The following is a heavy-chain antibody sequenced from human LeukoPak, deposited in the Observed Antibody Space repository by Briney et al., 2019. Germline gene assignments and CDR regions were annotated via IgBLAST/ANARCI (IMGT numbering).Heavy chain of an antibody. CDR3: ARGLYVGK. Sequence: LSGGSLRLSCAASGFTLSSYWMSWVRQAPGKGLEWVANIKQDGSEKYYVDSVKGRFTISRDNAKNSLYLQMNSLRAEDTAVYYCARGLYVGKWGQGTLVTVSS. D-gene: IGHD3-16*01. V-gene: IGHV3-7*01. CDR2: IKQDGSEK. J-gene: IGHJ4*02. CDR1: GFTLSSYW.